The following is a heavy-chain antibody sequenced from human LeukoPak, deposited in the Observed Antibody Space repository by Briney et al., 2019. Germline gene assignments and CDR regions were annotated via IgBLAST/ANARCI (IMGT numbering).Heavy chain of an antibody. CDR3: AGYGGNSPHDAFDI. J-gene: IGHJ3*02. Sequence: GRSLRLSCAASGFTFSSYGMHWVRQAPGKGLEWVSIIYSGGSAYYADSVKGRFTISRDDSKNTLDLQMNSLRAEDTAVYYCAGYGGNSPHDAFDIWGQGTMVTVSS. D-gene: IGHD4-23*01. CDR2: IYSGGSA. CDR1: GFTFSSYG. V-gene: IGHV3-NL1*01.